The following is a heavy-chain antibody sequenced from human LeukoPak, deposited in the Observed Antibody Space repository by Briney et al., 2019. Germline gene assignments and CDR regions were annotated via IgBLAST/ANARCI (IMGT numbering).Heavy chain of an antibody. CDR2: IYTSGST. CDR3: ARVGNSSGWYLLGWYFDL. V-gene: IGHV4-4*07. J-gene: IGHJ2*01. D-gene: IGHD6-19*01. Sequence: SETLPLTCTVSGGSISSYYWSWIRQPAGKGLEWIGRIYTSGSTNYNPSLKSRVTMSVDTSKNQFSLKLSSVTAADTAVYYCARVGNSSGWYLLGWYFDLWGRGTLVTVSS. CDR1: GGSISSYY.